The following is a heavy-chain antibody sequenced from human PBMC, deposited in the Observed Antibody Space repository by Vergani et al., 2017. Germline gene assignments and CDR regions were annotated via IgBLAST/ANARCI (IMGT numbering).Heavy chain of an antibody. Sequence: QVQLQESGPGLVKPSQTLSLTCTVSGGSISSGDYYWSWIRQPPGKGLEWIGYIYYSGSTYSNPSLKSRVTISVDTSKNQFSLKLSSVTAADTAVYYCARERSDYYDSSGYFRGWYFDLWGRGTLVTVSS. J-gene: IGHJ2*01. D-gene: IGHD3-22*01. CDR2: IYYSGST. V-gene: IGHV4-30-4*08. CDR3: ARERSDYYDSSGYFRGWYFDL. CDR1: GGSISSGDYY.